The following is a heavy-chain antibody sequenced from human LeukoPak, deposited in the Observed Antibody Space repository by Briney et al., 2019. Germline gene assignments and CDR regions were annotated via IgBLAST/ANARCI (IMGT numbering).Heavy chain of an antibody. J-gene: IGHJ5*02. CDR3: ARMLADTAMVNWFDP. CDR1: GGSISSYY. Sequence: SETVSLTCTVSGGSISSYYWSWIRQPPGKGLEWIGYIYYGGSTNYNPSLKSRVTISVDTSKNQFSLKLSSVTAADTAVYYCARMLADTAMVNWFDPWGQGTLVTVSS. V-gene: IGHV4-59*01. D-gene: IGHD5-18*01. CDR2: IYYGGST.